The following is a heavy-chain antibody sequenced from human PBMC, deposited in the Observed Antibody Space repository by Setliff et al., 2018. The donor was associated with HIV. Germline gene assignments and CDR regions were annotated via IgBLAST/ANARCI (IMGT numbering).Heavy chain of an antibody. V-gene: IGHV4-34*01. J-gene: IGHJ6*03. CDR1: DGSLSSYY. D-gene: IGHD6-19*01. Sequence: SETLSLTCAVYDGSLSSYYWSWIRQSTGKGLEWIGEINDSGTTNYNPSLESRVTMLIDMSKNQLSLKLSSVTAADTAVYFCARGPAVAEDYYYYMDVWGKGTTVTVSS. CDR3: ARGPAVAEDYYYYMDV. CDR2: INDSGTT.